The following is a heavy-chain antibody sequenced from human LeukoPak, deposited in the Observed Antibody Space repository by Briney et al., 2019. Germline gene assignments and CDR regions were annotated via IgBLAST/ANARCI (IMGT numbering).Heavy chain of an antibody. V-gene: IGHV4-30-2*01. CDR3: ASHMAVTGTRGFDY. J-gene: IGHJ4*02. Sequence: SETLSLTCAVSGGSISSGGYSWSWIRQPPGKGLEWIGYIYHSGSTYYNPSLKSRVTISVDRSKNQFSLKLSSVTAADTAVYYCASHMAVTGTRGFDYWGQGTLVTVSS. CDR2: IYHSGST. CDR1: GGSISSGGYS. D-gene: IGHD6-19*01.